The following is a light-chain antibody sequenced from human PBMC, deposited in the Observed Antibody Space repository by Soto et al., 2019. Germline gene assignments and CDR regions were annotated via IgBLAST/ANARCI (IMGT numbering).Light chain of an antibody. V-gene: IGKV3-20*01. Sequence: EIVLTQSPGTLSLSPGERATLSCRASQGVSSRYLAWYQQNPGQAPRLLISGASTRATGIPDRFSGSGSGTDFTLTISRLEPEDFAVYYCQQYGNSRWTFGQGTKVDIK. J-gene: IGKJ1*01. CDR1: QGVSSRY. CDR3: QQYGNSRWT. CDR2: GAS.